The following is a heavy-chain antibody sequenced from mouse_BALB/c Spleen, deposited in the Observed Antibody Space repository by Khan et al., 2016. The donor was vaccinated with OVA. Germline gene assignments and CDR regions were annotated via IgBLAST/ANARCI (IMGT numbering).Heavy chain of an antibody. J-gene: IGHJ1*01. V-gene: IGHV14-3*02. CDR2: IAPADGNT. D-gene: IGHD2-12*01. CDR3: ARPSYEPRYFDC. Sequence: VQLMESGAALVKPGASVDLSCTASGFTIKDTYIHWVQQSPDQGLEWIGRIAPADGNTKYDPNVQGKATITADTSSNTSYLQLSSLTSEDTAVDFCARPSYEPRYFDCWGAGTTVTVSA. CDR1: GFTIKDTY.